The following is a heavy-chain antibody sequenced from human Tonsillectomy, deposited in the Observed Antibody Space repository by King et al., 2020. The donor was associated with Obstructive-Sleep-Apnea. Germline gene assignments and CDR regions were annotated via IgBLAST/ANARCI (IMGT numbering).Heavy chain of an antibody. CDR3: ARAVYYYDSSGYYCVWDY. D-gene: IGHD3-22*01. J-gene: IGHJ4*02. CDR1: GYTFTSYY. CDR2: INPSGGST. V-gene: IGHV1-46*01. Sequence: QLVQSGAEVKKPGASVKVSCKASGYTFTSYYMHWVRQAPGQGLEWMGIINPSGGSTSYAQKFQGRVTMTRDTSTSTVYMELSSLRSEDTAVYYCARAVYYYDSSGYYCVWDYWGQGTLVTVSS.